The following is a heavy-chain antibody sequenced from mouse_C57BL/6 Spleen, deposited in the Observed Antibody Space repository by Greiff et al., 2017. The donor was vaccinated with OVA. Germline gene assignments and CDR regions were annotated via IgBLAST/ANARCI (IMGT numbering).Heavy chain of an antibody. Sequence: EVKLMESGGGLVKPGGSLKLSCAASGFPFSSYAMSWVRQTPEKGLEWVATISDGGSYTYYPDNVKGRFTISRDNAKNNLYRQMSHLKSEDTARYYCARKAYGSDFDYWGQGTTRTVSS. CDR3: ARKAYGSDFDY. D-gene: IGHD1-1*01. CDR1: GFPFSSYA. CDR2: ISDGGSYT. V-gene: IGHV5-4*03. J-gene: IGHJ2*01.